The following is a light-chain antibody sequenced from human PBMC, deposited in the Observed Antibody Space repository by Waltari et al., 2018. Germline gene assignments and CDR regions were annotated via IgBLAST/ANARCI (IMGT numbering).Light chain of an antibody. CDR1: SRNVGCYTL. CDR2: DVN. Sequence: QSALTQPASVSGSPGQSIPISCTGTSRNVGCYTLVSCYQQHPGKAPQLIIYDVNKRPSGISHRFSGSKSGNTASLTISGLQADDESDYYCCSYAGDSTLIFGGGTKLTVL. V-gene: IGLV2-23*02. J-gene: IGLJ2*01. CDR3: CSYAGDSTLI.